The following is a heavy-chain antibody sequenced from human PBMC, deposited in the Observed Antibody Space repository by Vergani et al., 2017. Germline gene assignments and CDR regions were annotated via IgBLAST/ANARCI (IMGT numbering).Heavy chain of an antibody. D-gene: IGHD4-17*01. V-gene: IGHV3-73*01. CDR2: IRSKANSYAT. CDR3: TTLPHDYGDPYYFDY. Sequence: EVQLVESGGGLVQPGGSLKLSCAASGFTFSGSAMHWVRQASGKGPEWVGRIRSKANSYATAYAASVKGRFTISRDDSKNTAYLQMNSLKTEDTAVYYCTTLPHDYGDPYYFDYWGQGTLVTVSS. J-gene: IGHJ4*02. CDR1: GFTFSGSA.